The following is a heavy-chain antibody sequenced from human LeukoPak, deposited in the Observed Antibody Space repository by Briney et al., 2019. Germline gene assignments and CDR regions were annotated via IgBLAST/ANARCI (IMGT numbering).Heavy chain of an antibody. CDR1: GFTFSSYG. CDR2: IWYDGSNK. J-gene: IGHJ4*02. V-gene: IGHV3-30*02. D-gene: IGHD4-11*01. Sequence: GGSLRLSCAASGFTFSSYGMHWVRQAPGKGLEWVAFIWYDGSNKYYADSVKGRFTISRDNSKNTLYLQMNSPRAEDTAVYYCAKDKSFSNQGFDYWGQGTLVTVSS. CDR3: AKDKSFSNQGFDY.